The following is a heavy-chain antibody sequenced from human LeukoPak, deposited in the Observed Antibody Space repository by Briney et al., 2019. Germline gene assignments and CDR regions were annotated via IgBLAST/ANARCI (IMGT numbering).Heavy chain of an antibody. Sequence: SETLSFTCTVSGGSISSYYWSWIRQPPGKGLEWIGYIYYSGSTNYNPSLKSRVTISVDTSKNQFSLKLSSVTAADTAVYYCARLGGSYHPPYYWGQGTLVTVSS. J-gene: IGHJ4*02. CDR3: ARLGGSYHPPYY. D-gene: IGHD1-26*01. CDR2: IYYSGST. CDR1: GGSISSYY. V-gene: IGHV4-59*08.